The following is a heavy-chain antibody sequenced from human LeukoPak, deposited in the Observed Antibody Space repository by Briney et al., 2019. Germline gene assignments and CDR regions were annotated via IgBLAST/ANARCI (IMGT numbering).Heavy chain of an antibody. CDR3: AAGSFGHLSHFHS. D-gene: IGHD1-26*01. J-gene: IGHJ4*02. CDR2: YDPEEGET. V-gene: IGHV1-24*01. Sequence: ASLKVSCMVSGYPLTDLSLHWVRQAPGKGLEWMGGYDPEEGETSYAEKFRGRVSMTEDTSTETAYMDLTSLSFDDTAEYYCAAGSFGHLSHFHSWGQGTLVTVSS. CDR1: GYPLTDLS.